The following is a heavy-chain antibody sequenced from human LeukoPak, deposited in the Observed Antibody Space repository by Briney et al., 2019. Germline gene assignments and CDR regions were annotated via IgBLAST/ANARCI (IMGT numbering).Heavy chain of an antibody. CDR1: GFTFSSYS. J-gene: IGHJ4*02. D-gene: IGHD4-11*01. V-gene: IGHV3-48*01. CDR2: ISSSSSTI. Sequence: GGSLRLSCAASGFTFSSYSMNWVRQAPGKGLEWVSYISSSSSTIYYADSVKGRFTISRDNAKNSPYLQMNSLGAEDTAVYYCAREVSQYSNYVGSFDYWGQGTLVTVSS. CDR3: AREVSQYSNYVGSFDY.